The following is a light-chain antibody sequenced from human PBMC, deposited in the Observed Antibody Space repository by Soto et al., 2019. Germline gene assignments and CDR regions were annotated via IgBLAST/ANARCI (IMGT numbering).Light chain of an antibody. CDR3: QQYNDWPLT. CDR2: DAS. J-gene: IGKJ1*01. Sequence: EIVMTQSPATLSVSPGERATLSCRASQSVSNNYLAWYQQKPGQAPRLLIYDASNRATGIPARFSGSGSGTDFTLTISSLEPEDFAVYYCQQYNDWPLTFGQGTKVDIK. CDR1: QSVSNN. V-gene: IGKV3D-15*01.